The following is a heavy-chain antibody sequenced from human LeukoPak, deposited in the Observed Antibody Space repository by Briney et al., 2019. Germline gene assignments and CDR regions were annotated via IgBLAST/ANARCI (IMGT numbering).Heavy chain of an antibody. CDR1: GYTFTGYY. CDR2: INPNSGGT. Sequence: ASVKVSCKASGYTFTGYYMHRVRQAPGQGLEWMGWINPNSGGTNYAQKFQGRVTMTRDTSISTAYMELSRLRSDDTAVYYCARAINYYDSSGYYPGDAFDIWGQGTMVTVSS. CDR3: ARAINYYDSSGYYPGDAFDI. D-gene: IGHD3-22*01. J-gene: IGHJ3*02. V-gene: IGHV1-2*02.